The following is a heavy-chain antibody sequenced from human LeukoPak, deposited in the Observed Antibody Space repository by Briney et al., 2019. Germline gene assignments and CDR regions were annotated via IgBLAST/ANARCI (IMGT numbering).Heavy chain of an antibody. Sequence: GGSLRLSCAASGFTFSSYSMNWVRQAPGKGLEWVSSISSSSSYIYYADSVKGRFTISRDNAKNSLYLQMNSLRAEDTAVYYCARAAAPRGSYYFQIDYWGQGTLVTVSS. CDR2: ISSSSSYI. J-gene: IGHJ4*02. V-gene: IGHV3-21*01. D-gene: IGHD1-26*01. CDR3: ARAAAPRGSYYFQIDY. CDR1: GFTFSSYS.